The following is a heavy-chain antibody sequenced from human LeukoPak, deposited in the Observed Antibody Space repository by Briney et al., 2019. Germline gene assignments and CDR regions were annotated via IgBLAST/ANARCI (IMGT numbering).Heavy chain of an antibody. Sequence: GESLKISCKVTGYRFASYRIAWVRQMPGKGLEWMGIIYPGDSDTKYSPSFQGQVTISADKSISTAYLQWSSLKASDTAMYYCARQRYSASDSHFDYWGQGTLVTVSS. CDR1: GYRFASYR. D-gene: IGHD5-12*01. V-gene: IGHV5-51*01. J-gene: IGHJ4*02. CDR3: ARQRYSASDSHFDY. CDR2: IYPGDSDT.